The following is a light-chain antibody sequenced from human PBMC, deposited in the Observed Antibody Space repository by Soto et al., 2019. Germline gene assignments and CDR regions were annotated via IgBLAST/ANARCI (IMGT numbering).Light chain of an antibody. CDR3: KQYSSSPPIT. V-gene: IGKV3-20*01. J-gene: IGKJ5*01. CDR2: GAS. CDR1: ESDIKY. Sequence: EIVLTQSPGTLSLSPGERATISCRASESDIKYLAWYQQKPGQAPRLLIHGASSRATGIPDRFSGSGSGTDFTLTINRLEPEDFAVYYCKQYSSSPPITFGQGTRLEI.